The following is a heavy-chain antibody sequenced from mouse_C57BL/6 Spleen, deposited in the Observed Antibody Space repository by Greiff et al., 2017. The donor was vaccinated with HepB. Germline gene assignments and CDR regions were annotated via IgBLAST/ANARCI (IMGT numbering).Heavy chain of an antibody. D-gene: IGHD2-5*01. CDR2: ISDGGSYT. J-gene: IGHJ2*01. Sequence: DVKLVESGGGLVKPGGSLKLSCAAFGFTFSSYAMSWVRQTPEKRLEWVATISDGGSYTYYPDNVKGRFTISRDNAKNNLYLQMSHLKSEDTAMYYCARDGYSNYYFDYWGQGTTLTVSS. CDR1: GFTFSSYA. V-gene: IGHV5-4*01. CDR3: ARDGYSNYYFDY.